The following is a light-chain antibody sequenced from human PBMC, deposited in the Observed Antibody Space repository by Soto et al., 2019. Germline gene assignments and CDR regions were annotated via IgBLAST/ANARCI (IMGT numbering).Light chain of an antibody. CDR2: LNSDGSH. V-gene: IGLV4-69*01. CDR1: RGHSSYA. Sequence: QPVLTQSPSASASLGASVKLTCTLSRGHSSYAIAWHQQQPEKGPRYLMKLNSDGSHTKGDGIPDRFSGSSSGAERYLTIYSLQSEDEADYYCQTWGTGIQWVFGGGTKLTVL. J-gene: IGLJ3*02. CDR3: QTWGTGIQWV.